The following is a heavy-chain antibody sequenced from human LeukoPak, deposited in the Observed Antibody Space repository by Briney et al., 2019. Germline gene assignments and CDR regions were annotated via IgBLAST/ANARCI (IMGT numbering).Heavy chain of an antibody. V-gene: IGHV1-69*04. CDR1: GGTFSSYA. D-gene: IGHD3-10*01. J-gene: IGHJ4*02. CDR2: IIPILGIA. Sequence: GASVKVSCKASGGTFSSYAISWVRQAPGQGLEWMGRIIPILGIANYAQKFQGRVTITADKSTSTAYMELSSLRSEDTAVYYCAGNYGSGSYYNDYWGQGTLVTVSS. CDR3: AGNYGSGSYYNDY.